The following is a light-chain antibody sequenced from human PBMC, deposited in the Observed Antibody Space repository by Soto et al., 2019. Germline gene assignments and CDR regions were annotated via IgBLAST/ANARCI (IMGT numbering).Light chain of an antibody. Sequence: EIGMSQSPATLSVSPGERATLSCRASQSVSSNLAWYQQKPGQAPRLLIYGASTRATGIPARFSGSGSGTEFTLTISSLQSEDFAVYYCQQYNNWPWTFGQGTKVDI. V-gene: IGKV3-15*01. CDR3: QQYNNWPWT. CDR1: QSVSSN. J-gene: IGKJ1*01. CDR2: GAS.